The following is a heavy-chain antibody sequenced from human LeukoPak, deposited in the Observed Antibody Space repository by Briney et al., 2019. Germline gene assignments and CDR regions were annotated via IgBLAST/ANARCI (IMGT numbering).Heavy chain of an antibody. CDR1: GFTFSSYA. CDR3: ARESTRGISPDY. Sequence: GRSLRLSCAASGFTFSSYAMHWVRQAPGKGLEWVAVIWYDGSNIYYVDSVKGRFTISRDNSKNKLYLQMNSLRAEDTAVYYCARESTRGISPDYWGQGTLVTVSS. CDR2: IWYDGSNI. J-gene: IGHJ4*02. V-gene: IGHV3-33*01. D-gene: IGHD5/OR15-5a*01.